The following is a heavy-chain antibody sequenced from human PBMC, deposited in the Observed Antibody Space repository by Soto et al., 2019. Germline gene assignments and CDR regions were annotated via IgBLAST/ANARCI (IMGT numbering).Heavy chain of an antibody. CDR3: AKDPDTVPRAQLWIYYVDY. Sequence: QVQLVESGGGVVQPGRSLRLSCAASGFTFRSYAMHWVRQAPGKGLEWVAAISFDGSNKYYADSVKGRFTISRDNSENTLYLQMNGLIPEDTAVYYSAKDPDTVPRAQLWIYYVDYWGQGTLVTVSS. CDR2: ISFDGSNK. CDR1: GFTFRSYA. D-gene: IGHD2-2*01. J-gene: IGHJ4*02. V-gene: IGHV3-30*18.